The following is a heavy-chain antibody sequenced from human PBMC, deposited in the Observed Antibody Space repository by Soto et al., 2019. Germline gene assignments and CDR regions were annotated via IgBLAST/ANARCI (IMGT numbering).Heavy chain of an antibody. CDR1: GFTFNIYA. Sequence: EVQLLESGGDLIQPGGSLRLSCAASGFTFNIYAMTWVRQAPGKGLEWVSAISRYGDITYYADSVEGRFNISRDNSKNTLYLQMNSLTAEDTAVYYCAKDRYLDHDSRGYLFDNWGQGTLVTVSS. D-gene: IGHD3-22*01. CDR2: ISRYGDIT. V-gene: IGHV3-23*01. J-gene: IGHJ4*02. CDR3: AKDRYLDHDSRGYLFDN.